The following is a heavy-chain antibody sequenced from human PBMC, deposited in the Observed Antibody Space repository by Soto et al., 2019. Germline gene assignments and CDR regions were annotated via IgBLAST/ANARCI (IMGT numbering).Heavy chain of an antibody. V-gene: IGHV4-31*03. CDR3: ARVTGTNWSGWSFDP. Sequence: SETLSLTCTVSGGSISRGGYHWSWIRQQPGKGLEGIGYIYYSGSPYYNPSLNSRVTISGDTSKNQFSLKLSSVTAADTAVYYCARVTGTNWSGWSFDPWGQGTLVTVSS. D-gene: IGHD6-19*01. CDR1: GGSISRGGYH. CDR2: IYYSGSP. J-gene: IGHJ5*02.